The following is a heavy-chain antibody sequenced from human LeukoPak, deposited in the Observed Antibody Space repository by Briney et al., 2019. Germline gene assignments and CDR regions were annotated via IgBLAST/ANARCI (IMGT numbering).Heavy chain of an antibody. CDR1: GGSFSGYY. CDR3: ARAPYDFWSGYKGPYYFDY. Sequence: SETLSLTCAVYGGSFSGYYWSWLRQPPGKGLEWIGEINHSGSTNYNPSLKSRVTISVDTSKNQFSLKLSSVTAADTAVYYCARAPYDFWSGYKGPYYFDYWGQGTLVTVSS. D-gene: IGHD3-3*01. CDR2: INHSGST. J-gene: IGHJ4*02. V-gene: IGHV4-34*01.